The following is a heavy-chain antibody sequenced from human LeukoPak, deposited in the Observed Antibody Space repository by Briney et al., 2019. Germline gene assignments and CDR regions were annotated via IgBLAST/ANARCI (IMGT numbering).Heavy chain of an antibody. V-gene: IGHV3-15*01. Sequence: GGSLRLSCAASGFTLNNAWMSWVRQAPGKGLEWLGRIKRETDGGTIDYAAPVKGRFTISRDDSRNTLYLQMDSLKIEDTAVYYCTTDRYYDNSELQFQHWGQGTLVTVST. CDR3: TTDRYYDNSELQFQH. CDR2: IKRETDGGTI. D-gene: IGHD3-22*01. CDR1: GFTLNNAW. J-gene: IGHJ1*01.